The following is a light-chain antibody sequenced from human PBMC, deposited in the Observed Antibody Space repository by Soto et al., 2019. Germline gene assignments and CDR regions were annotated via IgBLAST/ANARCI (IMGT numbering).Light chain of an antibody. CDR1: GSNIGGNS. V-gene: IGLV1-51*01. CDR3: GSWDSSLSAYV. CDR2: DDN. J-gene: IGLJ1*01. Sequence: QSVLTQPPSVSAAPGQKVTISCSGSGSNIGGNSVSWYQQFPGTAPKLLIYDDNKRPSGIPDRFSGSKSGTSATLGITGFQTGDEADYYCGSWDSSLSAYVFGTGTKVTVL.